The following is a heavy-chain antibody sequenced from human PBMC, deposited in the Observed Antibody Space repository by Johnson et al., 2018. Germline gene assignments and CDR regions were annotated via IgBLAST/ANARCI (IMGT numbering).Heavy chain of an antibody. CDR2: IGTAGDT. V-gene: IGHV3-13*01. Sequence: EVQLVESGGGLVQAGGSLRLSCAASSFTFSSHDLHWVRQPTGRGLGWLSGIGTAGDTYYHASVKGRLSISRENGKNFLHLQMNSLRAGDTAVYYCARDRGSGDAFDIWGQGTMVTVSS. D-gene: IGHD3-10*01. CDR1: SFTFSSHD. CDR3: ARDRGSGDAFDI. J-gene: IGHJ3*02.